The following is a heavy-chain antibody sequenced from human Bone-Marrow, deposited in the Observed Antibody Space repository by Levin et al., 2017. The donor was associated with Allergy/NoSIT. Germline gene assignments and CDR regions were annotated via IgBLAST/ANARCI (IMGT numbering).Heavy chain of an antibody. CDR1: GFTFGNFA. J-gene: IGHJ4*02. CDR3: AKTLGSLVRHFFDS. Sequence: PGESLKISCAASGFTFGNFAMGWVRQAPGKGLEWVSTITGDGRTTFYADSVTGRFNISRDNSKNTLYLFMDSLRVEDTAVYYCAKTLGSLVRHFFDSWGQGTLVIISA. CDR2: ITGDGRTT. V-gene: IGHV3-23*01. D-gene: IGHD3-10*01.